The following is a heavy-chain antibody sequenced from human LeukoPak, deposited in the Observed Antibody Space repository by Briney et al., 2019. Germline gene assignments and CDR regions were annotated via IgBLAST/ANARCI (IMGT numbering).Heavy chain of an antibody. J-gene: IGHJ4*02. CDR3: ARGPICGSSSCYFDY. V-gene: IGHV4-34*01. D-gene: IGHD2-2*01. Sequence: SETLSLTCAVYGGSFSGYYWSWIRQPPGKGLEWIGEINHSGSTNYNPSLKSRVTISADKSKNQFSLKLTSVTAADTAVYYCARGPICGSSSCYFDYWGQGTLVTVSS. CDR1: GGSFSGYY. CDR2: INHSGST.